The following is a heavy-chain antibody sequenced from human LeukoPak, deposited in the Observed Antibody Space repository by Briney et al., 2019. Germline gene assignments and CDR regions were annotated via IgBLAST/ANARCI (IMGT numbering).Heavy chain of an antibody. CDR1: GYTFKGYY. CDR3: ARGLEDYYYMDV. D-gene: IGHD5-24*01. Sequence: ASVKVSCKASGYTFKGYYIHWVRQAPGQGLEWMGRINPKSGGTNYAQKFQGRVTMTRDTSISTAYMELSRLRSDDTAVYYCARGLEDYYYMDVWGEGTTVTVSS. J-gene: IGHJ6*03. CDR2: INPKSGGT. V-gene: IGHV1-2*06.